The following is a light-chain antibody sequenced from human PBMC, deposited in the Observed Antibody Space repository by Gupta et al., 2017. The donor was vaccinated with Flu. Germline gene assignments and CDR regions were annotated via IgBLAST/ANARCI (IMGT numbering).Light chain of an antibody. Sequence: IVLTQSPGTLSLSPGERATLSCRASQSVARTDLVWQQQNPGQAPRLLIYATTTRATGIPGMFSGSWCTTYLPLTSSLRDPEDLADYYCQRCGGSPLYTFGHGTRV. V-gene: IGKV3-20*01. J-gene: IGKJ3*01. CDR1: QSVARTD. CDR2: ATT. CDR3: QRCGGSPLYT.